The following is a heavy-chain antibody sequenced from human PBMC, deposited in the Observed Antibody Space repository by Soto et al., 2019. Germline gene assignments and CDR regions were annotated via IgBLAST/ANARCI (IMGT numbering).Heavy chain of an antibody. D-gene: IGHD6-13*01. CDR3: ARELAAAGSFDY. V-gene: IGHV3-48*03. J-gene: IGHJ4*02. CDR2: ISTSGSTI. Sequence: RLSCAASVFTFSRYEMNWVRQAPGKGLEWISYISTSGSTIYYADSVKGRFTISRDNAKNSLYLQMNSLRAEDTAVYYCARELAAAGSFDYWGQGTLVTVS. CDR1: VFTFSRYE.